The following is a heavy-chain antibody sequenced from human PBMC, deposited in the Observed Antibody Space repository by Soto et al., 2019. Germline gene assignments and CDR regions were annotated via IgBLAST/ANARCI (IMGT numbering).Heavy chain of an antibody. CDR2: FDPEDGET. Sequence: ASLKVSCKVSGYTLTELSMHWVRQAPGKGLEWMGGFDPEDGETIYAQKFQGRVTMTEDTSTDTAYMELSSLRSEDTAVYYCATGTYGSGGYYLDYWGQGTLVTVSS. D-gene: IGHD3-10*01. V-gene: IGHV1-24*01. CDR1: GYTLTELS. CDR3: ATGTYGSGGYYLDY. J-gene: IGHJ4*02.